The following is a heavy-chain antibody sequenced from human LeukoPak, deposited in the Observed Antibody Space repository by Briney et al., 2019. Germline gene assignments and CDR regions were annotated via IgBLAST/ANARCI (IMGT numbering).Heavy chain of an antibody. CDR2: INHSGST. Sequence: PSETLSLTRAVYGGSFSGYYWSWIRQPPGKGLEWIGEINHSGSTNYNPSLKSRVTISVDTSKNQFSLKLSSVTAADTAVYYCARGGGDYYDSSGYYYVNFDYWGQGTLVTVSS. V-gene: IGHV4-34*01. D-gene: IGHD3-22*01. J-gene: IGHJ4*02. CDR3: ARGGGDYYDSSGYYYVNFDY. CDR1: GGSFSGYY.